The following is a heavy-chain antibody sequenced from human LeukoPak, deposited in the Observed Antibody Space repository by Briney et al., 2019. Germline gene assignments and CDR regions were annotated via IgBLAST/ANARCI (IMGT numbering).Heavy chain of an antibody. CDR3: ARARRGYGMDV. J-gene: IGHJ6*04. CDR1: GGSFSGYY. V-gene: IGHV4-34*01. D-gene: IGHD1-14*01. Sequence: SETLSLTCAVSGGSFSGYYWSWIRQPPGKGLEWIGEINHSGSTNYNPSLKSRVTISVDTSKNQFSLKLSSVTAADTAVYYCARARRGYGMDVWGKGTTVTVSS. CDR2: INHSGST.